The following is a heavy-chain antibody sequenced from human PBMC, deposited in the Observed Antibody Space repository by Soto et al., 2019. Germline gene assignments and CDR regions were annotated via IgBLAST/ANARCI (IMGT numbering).Heavy chain of an antibody. D-gene: IGHD3-22*01. Sequence: GGSLRLSCAASGFTFSSYSMNWVRQAPGKGLEWVSSISSSSSYIYYADSVKGRFTISRDNAKNSLYLQMNSLRAEDTAVYYCASSYDSSGYYLDYWGQGTLVTV. V-gene: IGHV3-21*01. CDR3: ASSYDSSGYYLDY. CDR2: ISSSSSYI. J-gene: IGHJ4*02. CDR1: GFTFSSYS.